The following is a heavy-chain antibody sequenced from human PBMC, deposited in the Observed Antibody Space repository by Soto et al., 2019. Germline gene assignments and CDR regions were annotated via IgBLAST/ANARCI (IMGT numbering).Heavy chain of an antibody. CDR2: IYYSGST. CDR3: ARGDKYSYGYWWQYYFVY. V-gene: IGHV4-31*03. J-gene: IGHJ4*02. D-gene: IGHD5-18*01. Sequence: PSETLSLTCTVSGGSISSGGYYWSWIRQHPGKGLEWIGYIYYSGSTYYNPSLKSRVTISVDTSKNQFSLMLSSVTAADTAVYYCARGDKYSYGYWWQYYFVYWGQATLVTVSS. CDR1: GGSISSGGYY.